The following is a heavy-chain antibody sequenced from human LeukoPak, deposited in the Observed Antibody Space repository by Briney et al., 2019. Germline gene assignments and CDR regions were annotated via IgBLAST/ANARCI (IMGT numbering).Heavy chain of an antibody. CDR3: ARVYYSNSYDYWYFDL. D-gene: IGHD6-13*01. V-gene: IGHV4-39*07. Sequence: SETLSLTCTVSGGSISSSSYYWGWIRQPPGKGLEWIRSIYYSGSTYYNPSLKSRVTISVDTSKNQFSLKLSSVTAADTAVYYCARVYYSNSYDYWYFDLWGRGTLVTVSS. CDR1: GGSISSSSYY. CDR2: IYYSGST. J-gene: IGHJ2*01.